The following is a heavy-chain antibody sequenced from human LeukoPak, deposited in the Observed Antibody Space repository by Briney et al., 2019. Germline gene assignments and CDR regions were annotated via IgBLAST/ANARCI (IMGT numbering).Heavy chain of an antibody. CDR1: GGPISSGDYY. D-gene: IGHD1-7*01. CDR3: ASGQLELPFDP. CDR2: IYYSGST. J-gene: IGHJ5*02. Sequence: SQTLSLTWTVSGGPISSGDYYWSWIRQPPGKGLEWIGYIYYSGSTYYNPSLTSRVTISVDTSKNQFSLKLSSVTAADTAVYYCASGQLELPFDPWGQGTLVTVSS. V-gene: IGHV4-30-4*08.